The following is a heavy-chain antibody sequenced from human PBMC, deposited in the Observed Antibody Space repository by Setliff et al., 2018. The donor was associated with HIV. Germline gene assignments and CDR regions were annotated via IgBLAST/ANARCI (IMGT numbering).Heavy chain of an antibody. CDR2: INHSGRT. V-gene: IGHV4-34*01. J-gene: IGHJ5*02. CDR1: GGSFSGYY. D-gene: IGHD6-19*01. Sequence: SETLSLTCTVYGGSFSGYYWSWIRQPPGKGLEWIGEINHSGRTNYNPSLKSRVTISVDTSKNQFSLKLPSVTAADTAVYYCARHWRGSGWSNWFDPWGQGTLVTVSS. CDR3: ARHWRGSGWSNWFDP.